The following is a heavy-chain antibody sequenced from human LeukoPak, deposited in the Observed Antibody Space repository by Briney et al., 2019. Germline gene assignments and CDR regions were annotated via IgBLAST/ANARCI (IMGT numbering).Heavy chain of an antibody. D-gene: IGHD3-10*01. V-gene: IGHV3-48*01. Sequence: SGGSLRLSCAASGFTFSSYSMNRARQAPGKGLEWLSYISSSSSATYYADSVKGRFTVSRDNAKNSLYLQMDSLRAEDTAVYYCAKEGGSGSYQNSWGQGTLVTVSS. CDR3: AKEGGSGSYQNS. J-gene: IGHJ4*02. CDR2: ISSSSSAT. CDR1: GFTFSSYS.